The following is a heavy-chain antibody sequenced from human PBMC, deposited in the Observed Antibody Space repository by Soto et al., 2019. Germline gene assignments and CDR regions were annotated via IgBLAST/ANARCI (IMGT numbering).Heavy chain of an antibody. CDR2: IDYSGST. CDR1: CGSIGTYY. V-gene: IGHV4-59*12. D-gene: IGHD3-10*01. Sequence: SETLSLTCTVSCGSIGTYYWTWVRQPPEKRLEWIGCIDYSGSTNYNPSLKSRVTISVDTSKNQFSLKLSSVTAADTAVYYCARLRSYGSGSYYKANYYYYGMDVWGQGTTVTVSS. CDR3: ARLRSYGSGSYYKANYYYYGMDV. J-gene: IGHJ6*02.